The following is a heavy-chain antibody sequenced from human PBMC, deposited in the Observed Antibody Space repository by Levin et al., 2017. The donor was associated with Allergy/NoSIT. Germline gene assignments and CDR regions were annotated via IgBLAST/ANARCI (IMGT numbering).Heavy chain of an antibody. D-gene: IGHD2-15*01. CDR1: GGSFGGYY. CDR2: INHSGST. CDR3: ARGAGDLYCSGGSCSWGNWFDP. J-gene: IGHJ5*02. Sequence: SQTLSLTCAVYGGSFGGYYWSWIRQPPGKGLEWIGEINHSGSTNYNPSLKSRVTISVDTSKNQFSLKLSSVTAADTAVYYCARGAGDLYCSGGSCSWGNWFDPWGQGTLVTVSS. V-gene: IGHV4-34*01.